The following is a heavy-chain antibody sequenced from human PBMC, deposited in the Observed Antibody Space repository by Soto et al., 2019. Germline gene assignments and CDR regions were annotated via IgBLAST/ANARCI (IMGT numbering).Heavy chain of an antibody. CDR3: ARHPSDFWFDP. CDR1: GGSISSSSYF. CDR2: IYYSGST. J-gene: IGHJ5*02. Sequence: QLQLQESGPGLVKPSETLSLTCTVSGGSISSSSYFWGWIRRPPGKGLEWTGSIYYSGSTYYNPSLKSRVTVSVDTSKNQFTLKLSSVTAADTAVYYCARHPSDFWFDPWGQGTLVTVSS. D-gene: IGHD2-21*02. V-gene: IGHV4-39*01.